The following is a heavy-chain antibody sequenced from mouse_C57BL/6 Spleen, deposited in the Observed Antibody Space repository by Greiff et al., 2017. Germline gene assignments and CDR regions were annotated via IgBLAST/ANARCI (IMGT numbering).Heavy chain of an antibody. CDR3: ARTAGPLAGTFDY. D-gene: IGHD4-1*01. J-gene: IGHJ2*01. CDR1: GYTFTSYW. Sequence: VQLQQPGAELVRPGSSVKLFCKASGYTFTSYWMHWVKQRPIQGLEWIGNIDPSDSETHYYQKFKDKPTLTVDKSSSTAYMRLSSLTAEDSAVYYGARTAGPLAGTFDYWGQGTTLTVSS. CDR2: IDPSDSET. V-gene: IGHV1-52*01.